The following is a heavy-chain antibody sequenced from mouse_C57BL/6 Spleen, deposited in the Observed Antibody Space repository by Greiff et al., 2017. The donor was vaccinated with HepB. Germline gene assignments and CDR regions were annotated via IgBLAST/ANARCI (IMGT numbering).Heavy chain of an antibody. CDR3: ARAHYYGSSHWYFDD. Sequence: VQLQLPGTELVKPGASVKLSCKASGYTFTSYWMHWVKQRPGQGLEWIGNINPSNGGTNYNEKFKSKATLTVDKSSSTAYMQLSSLTSEDSAVYYCARAHYYGSSHWYFDDWGTGTTVTVSS. J-gene: IGHJ1*03. CDR2: INPSNGGT. CDR1: GYTFTSYW. D-gene: IGHD1-1*01. V-gene: IGHV1-53*01.